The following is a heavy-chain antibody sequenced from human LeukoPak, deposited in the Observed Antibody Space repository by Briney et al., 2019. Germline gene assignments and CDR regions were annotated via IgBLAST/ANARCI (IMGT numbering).Heavy chain of an antibody. CDR2: ISGSGGST. D-gene: IGHD3-22*01. CDR1: GFTFSSYA. CDR3: AKDRVPSYYYDSSGYYSTVDFDY. J-gene: IGHJ4*02. V-gene: IGHV3-23*01. Sequence: PGGSLRLSCAASGFTFSSYAMSWVRQAPGKGLEWVSAISGSGGSTYYADSVKGRFTISRDNSKNTLYLQMNSLRAEDTAVYYCAKDRVPSYYYDSSGYYSTVDFDYWGQGTLVTVSS.